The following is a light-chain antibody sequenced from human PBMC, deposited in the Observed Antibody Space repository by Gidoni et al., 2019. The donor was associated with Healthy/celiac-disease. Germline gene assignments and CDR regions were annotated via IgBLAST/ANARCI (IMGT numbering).Light chain of an antibody. CDR2: DAS. CDR1: QSVSSY. Sequence: IVLTQSPATLSLSPGERATPSRRASQSVSSYLAWYQQKPGQAPRLLIYDASNRATGIPARFSGSGSGTDFTLTISSLEPEDFAVYYCQQRSNWPLTFGGGTKVEIK. CDR3: QQRSNWPLT. V-gene: IGKV3-11*01. J-gene: IGKJ4*01.